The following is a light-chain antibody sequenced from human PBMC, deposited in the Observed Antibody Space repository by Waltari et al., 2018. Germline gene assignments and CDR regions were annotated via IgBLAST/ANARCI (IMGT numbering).Light chain of an antibody. CDR3: QQYGSSPFT. CDR2: GAS. J-gene: IGKJ3*01. Sequence: EIVLTQSPGTLSLSPGERATLSCRASQSVSSSYLAWYQQKPGQAPRLLIYGASSRATGIPDRCSGSGSGTDFTLTISRLEPEDFAVYYCQQYGSSPFTFRPWDQSGYQT. CDR1: QSVSSSY. V-gene: IGKV3-20*01.